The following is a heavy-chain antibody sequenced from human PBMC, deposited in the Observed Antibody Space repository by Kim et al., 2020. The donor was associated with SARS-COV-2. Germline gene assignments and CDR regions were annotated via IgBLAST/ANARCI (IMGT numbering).Heavy chain of an antibody. V-gene: IGHV4-39*01. Sequence: SETLSLTCTVSGGSISSSNYYWDWIRQPPGKGLEWIGSIYYSGNTYYNPSLKSRVTMSVDTSQNQFSLELSSVSAADTAIYYCARRARDDSGIYHYVDYWGQGTLVTVSS. J-gene: IGHJ4*02. CDR2: IYYSGNT. D-gene: IGHD3-22*01. CDR3: ARRARDDSGIYHYVDY. CDR1: GGSISSSNYY.